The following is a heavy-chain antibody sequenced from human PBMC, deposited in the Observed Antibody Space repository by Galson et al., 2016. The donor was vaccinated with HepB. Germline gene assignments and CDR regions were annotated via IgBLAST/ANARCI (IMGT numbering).Heavy chain of an antibody. CDR3: ARNKSGEPYWYFDL. J-gene: IGHJ2*01. V-gene: IGHV1-69*13. Sequence: SVKVSCKASEGTFNNDGVSWVRQAPGLGLEWMGGIIPIFSTAHSEQKFQGRVTITADESMTTAYMEINNLRSEDTAMYYCARNKSGEPYWYFDLWGRGTLVT. D-gene: IGHD2-15*01. CDR1: EGTFNNDG. CDR2: IIPIFSTA.